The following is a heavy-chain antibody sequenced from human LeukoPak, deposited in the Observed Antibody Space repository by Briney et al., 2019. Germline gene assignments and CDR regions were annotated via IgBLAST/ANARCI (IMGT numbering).Heavy chain of an antibody. J-gene: IGHJ5*02. D-gene: IGHD1-26*01. CDR1: GGSFSGYY. Sequence: SETLSLTCAVYGGSFSGYYWSWIRQPPGKGLEWIGEINHSGSTYYNPSLKSRVTISVDTSKNQFSLKLSSVTAADTAVYYCARRYSGSEGWFDPWGQGTLVTVSS. V-gene: IGHV4-34*01. CDR2: INHSGST. CDR3: ARRYSGSEGWFDP.